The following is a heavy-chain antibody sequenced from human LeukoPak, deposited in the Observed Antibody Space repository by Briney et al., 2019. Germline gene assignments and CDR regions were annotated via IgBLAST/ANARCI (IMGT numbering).Heavy chain of an antibody. CDR3: TRAVAGHPD. D-gene: IGHD6-19*01. V-gene: IGHV4-34*01. CDR1: AVAFSNYY. CDR2: INHSGYT. Sequence: SQTLSLTCAVSAVAFSNYYCSWVRHSPRKGLELIGEINHSGYTNYNASLKSRVTISIDTSKNQFALMLTSVTAADTAVYYCTRAVAGHPDWGQGTLVTVSS. J-gene: IGHJ4*02.